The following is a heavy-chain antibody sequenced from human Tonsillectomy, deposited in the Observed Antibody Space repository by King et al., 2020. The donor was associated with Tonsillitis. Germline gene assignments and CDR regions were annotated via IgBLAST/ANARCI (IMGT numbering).Heavy chain of an antibody. CDR3: ARTTRAAALPFQH. V-gene: IGHV1-2*02. Sequence: VQLVQSGAEVRKPGASVKVSCKASGYTFTGYYMHWVRQAPGQGLEWMGWINPNRGGTNYAQKFQGRVTMTRDTSFSTAYMELSRLRSDDTAVYYCARTTRAAALPFQHWGQGTLVTVSS. CDR2: INPNRGGT. CDR1: GYTFTGYY. D-gene: IGHD6-13*01. J-gene: IGHJ1*01.